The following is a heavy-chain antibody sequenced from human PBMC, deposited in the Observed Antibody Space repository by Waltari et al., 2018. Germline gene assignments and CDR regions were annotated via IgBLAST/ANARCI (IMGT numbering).Heavy chain of an antibody. CDR1: GGTFSSYA. V-gene: IGHV1-69*01. CDR3: ARPRPDIVVVPDALYGMDV. Sequence: QVQLVQSGAEVKKPGSSVKVPCKASGGTFSSYAISWVRTAPGPGLEWMGGIIPIFGTANYAQKFQGRVTITADESTSTAYMELSSLRSEDTAVYYCARPRPDIVVVPDALYGMDVWDQGTTVTVSS. CDR2: IIPIFGTA. J-gene: IGHJ6*02. D-gene: IGHD2-2*01.